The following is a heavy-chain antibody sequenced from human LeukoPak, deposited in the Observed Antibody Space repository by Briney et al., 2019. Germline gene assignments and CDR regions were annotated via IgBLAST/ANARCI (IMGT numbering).Heavy chain of an antibody. J-gene: IGHJ4*02. CDR1: GFTFGDYA. V-gene: IGHV3-49*04. CDR2: ITSKAYGGTT. CDR3: TRIAVAGRGFDY. D-gene: IGHD6-19*01. Sequence: PGGSLRLSRTASGFTFGDYAMSWVRQAPGKGLEWVGFITSKAYGGTTEYAASVKGRFTISRDDSKSIAYLQMNSLKTEDTAVYYCTRIAVAGRGFDYWGQGTRVTVSS.